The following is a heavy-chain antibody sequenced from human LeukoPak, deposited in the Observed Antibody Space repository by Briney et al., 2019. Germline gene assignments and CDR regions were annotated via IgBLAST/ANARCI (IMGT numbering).Heavy chain of an antibody. Sequence: SETLSLTCAVYGGSFSGYYWSWIRQPPGKGLEWIGEINHSGSTNYNLSLKSRVTISVDTSKNQFSLKLSSVTAADTAVYYCARGGLSSSWRGWFDPWGQGTPVTVSS. D-gene: IGHD6-13*01. J-gene: IGHJ5*02. V-gene: IGHV4-34*01. CDR3: ARGGLSSSWRGWFDP. CDR1: GGSFSGYY. CDR2: INHSGST.